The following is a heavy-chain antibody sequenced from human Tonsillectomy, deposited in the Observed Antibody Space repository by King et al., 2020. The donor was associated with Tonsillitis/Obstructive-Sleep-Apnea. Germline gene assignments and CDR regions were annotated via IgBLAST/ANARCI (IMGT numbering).Heavy chain of an antibody. D-gene: IGHD5-12*01. J-gene: IGHJ4*02. Sequence: VQLHQSGPGLVKPSQTLSLTCVISGDSVSSNSATLNWIRQSPSRGLEWLGRTHYRSQWYNVYAVSVKSRISINPDTSKNQFSLQLNSVTPEDTAIYYCARGYSGYDRWGQGTLVTVSS. CDR3: ARGYSGYDR. CDR2: THYRSQWYN. CDR1: GDSVSSNSAT. V-gene: IGHV6-1*01.